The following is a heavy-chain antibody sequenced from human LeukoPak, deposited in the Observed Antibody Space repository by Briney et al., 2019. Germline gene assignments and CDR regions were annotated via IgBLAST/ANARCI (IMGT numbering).Heavy chain of an antibody. CDR1: GFTFSSYA. CDR2: ISGSGGST. J-gene: IGHJ4*02. V-gene: IGHV3-23*01. D-gene: IGHD4-17*01. CDR3: ARQMRDGDYDY. Sequence: PGGSLRLSCAASGFTFSSYAMTWVRQAPGKGLEWVSAISGSGGSTYYADSVKGRFTISRDNSKNTLFLQMNSLRAEDTAVYSCARQMRDGDYDYWGQGTLVTVSS.